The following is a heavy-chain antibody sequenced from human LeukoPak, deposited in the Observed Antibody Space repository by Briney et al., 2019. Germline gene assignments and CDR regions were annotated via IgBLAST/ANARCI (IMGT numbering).Heavy chain of an antibody. CDR2: IYYSGST. CDR1: GGSISSGDYY. CDR3: ARGCNCSGGSCTGWFDP. D-gene: IGHD2-15*01. Sequence: SQTLSLTCTVSGGSISSGDYYWSWIRQPPGKGLEWIGYIYYSGSTCYNPSLKSRVTISVDTSKNQFSLKLSSVTAADTAVYYCARGCNCSGGSCTGWFDPWGQGTLVTDSS. J-gene: IGHJ5*02. V-gene: IGHV4-30-4*01.